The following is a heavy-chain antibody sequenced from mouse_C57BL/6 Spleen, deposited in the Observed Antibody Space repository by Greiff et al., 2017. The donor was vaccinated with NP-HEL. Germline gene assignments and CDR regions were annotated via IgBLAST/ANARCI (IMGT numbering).Heavy chain of an antibody. Sequence: DVKLVESGGGLVKPGGSLKLSCAASGFTFSSYAMSWVRQTPEKRLEWVATISDGGSYTYYPDNVKGRFTISRDNAKNNLYLQMSHLKSEDTAMYYCARETGTGDYFDYWGQGTTLTVSS. CDR2: ISDGGSYT. J-gene: IGHJ2*01. CDR1: GFTFSSYA. D-gene: IGHD4-1*01. V-gene: IGHV5-4*01. CDR3: ARETGTGDYFDY.